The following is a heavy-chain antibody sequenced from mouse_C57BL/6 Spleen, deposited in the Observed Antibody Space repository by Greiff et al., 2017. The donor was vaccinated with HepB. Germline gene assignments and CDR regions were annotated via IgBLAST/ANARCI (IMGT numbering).Heavy chain of an antibody. CDR1: GYAFSSSW. J-gene: IGHJ4*01. CDR2: IYPGDGDT. CDR3: ARDYSNYGGYAMDY. D-gene: IGHD2-5*01. Sequence: VQLQQSGPELVKPGASVKISCKASGYAFSSSWMNWVKQRPGKGLEWIGRIYPGDGDTNYNGKFKGKATLTADKSSSTAYMQLSSLTSEDSAVYCVARDYSNYGGYAMDYWGQGTSVTVSS. V-gene: IGHV1-82*01.